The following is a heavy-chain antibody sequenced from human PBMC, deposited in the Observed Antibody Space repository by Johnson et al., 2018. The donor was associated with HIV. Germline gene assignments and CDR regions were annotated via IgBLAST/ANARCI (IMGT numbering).Heavy chain of an antibody. CDR3: ASVSGPRADDYARGCDAFDR. CDR1: GFTFSSYW. Sequence: VQLVESGGSLVQPGGSLRLSCAASGFTFSSYWMNWVRQAPGKGLEWVANIKQDGREKYYVDSVKGRFTISRANAKNSLYLQMNSLRSEDTAVYYCASVSGPRADDYARGCDAFDRWGQGTMVTVSS. V-gene: IGHV3-7*01. D-gene: IGHD3-16*01. J-gene: IGHJ3*02. CDR2: IKQDGREK.